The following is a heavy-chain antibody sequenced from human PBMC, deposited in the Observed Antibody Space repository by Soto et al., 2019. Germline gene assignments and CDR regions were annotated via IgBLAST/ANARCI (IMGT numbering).Heavy chain of an antibody. Sequence: PGGSLRLSCAASGFTFSSYWMSWVRQAPGKGLEWVANIKQDGSEKYYVDSVKGRFTISRDNAKNSLYLQMNSLRAEDTAVYYCSRVSVGSSWPLLSRGAFDIWGQRTMVTVSS. CDR3: SRVSVGSSWPLLSRGAFDI. V-gene: IGHV3-7*01. CDR1: GFTFSSYW. D-gene: IGHD6-13*01. J-gene: IGHJ3*02. CDR2: IKQDGSEK.